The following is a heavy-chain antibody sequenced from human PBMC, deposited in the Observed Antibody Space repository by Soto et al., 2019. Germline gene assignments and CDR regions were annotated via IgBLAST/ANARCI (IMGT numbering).Heavy chain of an antibody. V-gene: IGHV3-74*01. CDR1: GFTFDYYW. CDR2: LQTDGSHP. D-gene: IGHD2-21*02. Sequence: EVHLVASGGGLVQPGGSLRLSCVASGFTFDYYWMHWVLQPPGEGLMLVSRLQTDGSHPDYAASVKGRFTISRDNAKNTLYLQMNTLRVEDTAVYYCARGGDPDYWGQGTLVTVSS. J-gene: IGHJ4*02. CDR3: ARGGDPDY.